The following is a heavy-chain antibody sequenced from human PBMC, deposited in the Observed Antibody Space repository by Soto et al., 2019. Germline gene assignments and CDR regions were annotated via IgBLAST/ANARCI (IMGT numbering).Heavy chain of an antibody. Sequence: PEGSLRLSCSASGFTFSNYAMSWVRQSPGKGLEWVSAVSSTGTSPYYADSVKGRFTISRDNAKNSLYLQMNSLRAEDTAVYYCARDLGYCSSTSCYKTFYYGMDVWGQGTTVTVSS. V-gene: IGHV3-23*01. D-gene: IGHD2-2*02. J-gene: IGHJ6*02. CDR1: GFTFSNYA. CDR3: ARDLGYCSSTSCYKTFYYGMDV. CDR2: VSSTGTSP.